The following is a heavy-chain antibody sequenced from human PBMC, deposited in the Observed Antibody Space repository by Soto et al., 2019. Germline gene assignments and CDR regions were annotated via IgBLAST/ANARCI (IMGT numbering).Heavy chain of an antibody. CDR1: GYTFTSYG. D-gene: IGHD2-2*02. Sequence: ASVKVSCKASGYTFTSYGISWVRQAPGQGLEWMGWISAYNGNTNYAQKLQGRVTMTTDTSTSTAYMELRSLRSDDTAVYYCAKGYCSSTSCYTGYYYGMDVWGQGTTVTAP. CDR2: ISAYNGNT. J-gene: IGHJ6*02. V-gene: IGHV1-18*01. CDR3: AKGYCSSTSCYTGYYYGMDV.